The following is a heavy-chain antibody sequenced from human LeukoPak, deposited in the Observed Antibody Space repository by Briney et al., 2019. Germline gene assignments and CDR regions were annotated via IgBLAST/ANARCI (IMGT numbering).Heavy chain of an antibody. V-gene: IGHV3-23*01. CDR3: ATAGSSSGYLFVGY. Sequence: GGSLRLSCAASGFIFKTYTMTWVRQAPGKGLEWVSAISGSGGSTYYADSVKGRFTISRDNSKNTLYLQMNSLRAEDTAVYYCATAGSSSGYLFVGYWGQGTLVTVSS. J-gene: IGHJ4*02. D-gene: IGHD3-22*01. CDR2: ISGSGGST. CDR1: GFIFKTYT.